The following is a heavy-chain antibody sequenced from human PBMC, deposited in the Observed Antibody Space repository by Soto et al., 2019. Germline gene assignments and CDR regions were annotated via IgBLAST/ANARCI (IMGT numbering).Heavy chain of an antibody. V-gene: IGHV3-23*01. D-gene: IGHD2-2*02. J-gene: IGHJ6*02. CDR3: AKVKEVVVVPAAIYYYYGMDV. CDR2: ISGSGGST. Sequence: GGSLRLSCAASGFTFSIYAMRWVRHAPGKGLEWVSAISGSGGSTYYADSVKGRFTISRDNSKNTLYLQMNSLRAEDTAVYYCAKVKEVVVVPAAIYYYYGMDVWGQGTTVTVSS. CDR1: GFTFSIYA.